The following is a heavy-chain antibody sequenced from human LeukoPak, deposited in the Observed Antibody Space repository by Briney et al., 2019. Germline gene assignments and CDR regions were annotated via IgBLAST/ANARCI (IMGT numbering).Heavy chain of an antibody. Sequence: SETLSLTCTVSGGSISSGSYYWSWIRQPAGKGLEWIGRIYTSGSTNYNPSLKSRVTISVDTSKNQFSLKLSSVTAADTAVYYCARDPLMVRGPYYYMDVRGKGTTVTVSS. V-gene: IGHV4-61*02. CDR1: GGSISSGSYY. D-gene: IGHD3-10*01. J-gene: IGHJ6*03. CDR3: ARDPLMVRGPYYYMDV. CDR2: IYTSGST.